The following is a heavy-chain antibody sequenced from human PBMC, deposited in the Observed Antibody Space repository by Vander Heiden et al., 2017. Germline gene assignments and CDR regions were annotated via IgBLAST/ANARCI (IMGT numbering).Heavy chain of an antibody. CDR2: IYYSGRT. J-gene: IGHJ4*02. Sequence: LQLQESGPGLVKPSETLSLTCTVSGGSISSSSYYWGWIRQPPGKGLEWIGSIYYSGRTYYNPSLKSRVTISVDTSKNQFSLKLSSVTAADTAVYCCARLGIKRSVGGVIVWDYWGQGTLVTVSS. CDR3: ARLGIKRSVGGVIVWDY. D-gene: IGHD3-16*02. V-gene: IGHV4-39*01. CDR1: GGSISSSSYY.